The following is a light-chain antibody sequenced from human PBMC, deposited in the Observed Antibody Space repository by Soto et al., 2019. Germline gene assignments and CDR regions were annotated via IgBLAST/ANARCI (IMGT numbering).Light chain of an antibody. J-gene: IGKJ4*01. CDR3: QQYDNWLT. CDR2: GAS. Sequence: EVAMTQSPATLSASPGERATLSCRASQSVSSNLAWYQQIPGQAPRLLIYGASTRATGIPARFSGSGSGTEFTLTISSLQSEDFAVYYCQQYDNWLTFGGGTNVEIK. CDR1: QSVSSN. V-gene: IGKV3-15*01.